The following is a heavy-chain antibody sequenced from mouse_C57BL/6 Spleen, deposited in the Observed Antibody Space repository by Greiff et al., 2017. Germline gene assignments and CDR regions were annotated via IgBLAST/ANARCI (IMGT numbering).Heavy chain of an antibody. CDR1: GYTFTSYG. Sequence: QVQLQQSGAELARPGASVKLSCKASGYTFTSYGISWVKQRTGQGLEWIGEIYPRSGNTYYNEKFKGKATLTADKSSSTAYMELRRLPSEDSAVYFCARMDVPYYFDYWGQGTTLAVAS. CDR2: IYPRSGNT. V-gene: IGHV1-81*01. CDR3: ARMDVPYYFDY. J-gene: IGHJ2*01.